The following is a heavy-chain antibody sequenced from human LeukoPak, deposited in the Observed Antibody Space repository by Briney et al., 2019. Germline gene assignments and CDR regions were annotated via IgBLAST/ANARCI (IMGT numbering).Heavy chain of an antibody. CDR3: AREDRTYNWFDP. D-gene: IGHD1-14*01. Sequence: SVKVSCKASGGTFSSYAISWVRQAPGQGLEWMGGIIPIFGTANYAQKFQGRVTITTDESTSTAYMELSSLRSEDTAVYYCAREDRTYNWFDPWGQGTLVTVSS. CDR2: IIPIFGTA. J-gene: IGHJ5*02. CDR1: GGTFSSYA. V-gene: IGHV1-69*05.